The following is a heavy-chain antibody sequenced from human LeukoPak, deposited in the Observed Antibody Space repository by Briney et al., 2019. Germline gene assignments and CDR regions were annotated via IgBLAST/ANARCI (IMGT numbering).Heavy chain of an antibody. D-gene: IGHD3-22*01. J-gene: IGHJ4*02. CDR3: ARVDYYDSSGATFDY. V-gene: IGHV3-33*01. CDR1: GFTFSSYG. CDR2: IWYDGSNK. Sequence: GRSLRLSCAASGFTFSSYGMHWVRQAPGKGLEWVAVIWYDGSNKYYADSVKGRFTISRDNSKNTLYLQMNSLRAEDTAVYYCARVDYYDSSGATFDYWGQGTLVTVSS.